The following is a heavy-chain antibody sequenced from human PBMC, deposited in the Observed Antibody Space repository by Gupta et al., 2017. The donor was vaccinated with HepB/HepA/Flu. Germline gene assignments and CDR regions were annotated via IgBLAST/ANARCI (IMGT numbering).Heavy chain of an antibody. Sequence: QVQLVQSGAEVKKPGASVKVSCKASGYTFTGYYMHWVRQAPGQGLEWMGWINPNSGGTNYAQKFQGWVTMTRDTSISTAYMELSRLRSDDTAVYYCARDAPYGDRSNYFDYWGQGTLVTVSS. CDR3: ARDAPYGDRSNYFDY. CDR1: GYTFTGYY. D-gene: IGHD4-17*01. CDR2: INPNSGGT. J-gene: IGHJ4*02. V-gene: IGHV1-2*04.